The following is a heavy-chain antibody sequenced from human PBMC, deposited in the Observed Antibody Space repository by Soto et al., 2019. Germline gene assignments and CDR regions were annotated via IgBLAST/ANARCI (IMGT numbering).Heavy chain of an antibody. CDR3: AREDGVVGSSSAFDH. CDR2: INGRSNYV. D-gene: IGHD1-26*01. CDR1: GFTFSTYT. Sequence: EVQVVESGGGLVKPRGSLRLSCVFSGFTFSTYTMNWVRQAPGKGLEWVSSINGRSNYVYYADSVKGRFTISRDNAKNSLYLQMNRLRAEDTAIYYCAREDGVVGSSSAFDHWGLGTLVTVSS. J-gene: IGHJ4*02. V-gene: IGHV3-21*01.